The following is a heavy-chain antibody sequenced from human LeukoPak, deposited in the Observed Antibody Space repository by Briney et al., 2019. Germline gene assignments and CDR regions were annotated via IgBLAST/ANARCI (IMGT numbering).Heavy chain of an antibody. CDR1: GFTFSSYA. Sequence: TGGSLRLSCAASGFTFSSYAMSWVRQAPGKGLEWVSAISGSGGSTYYADSVKGRFTISRDNSKNTLYLQMNSLRVDDTAVYYCARGDHSNIHPFDYWGQGTLVTVSS. CDR2: ISGSGGST. J-gene: IGHJ4*02. V-gene: IGHV3-23*01. D-gene: IGHD4-11*01. CDR3: ARGDHSNIHPFDY.